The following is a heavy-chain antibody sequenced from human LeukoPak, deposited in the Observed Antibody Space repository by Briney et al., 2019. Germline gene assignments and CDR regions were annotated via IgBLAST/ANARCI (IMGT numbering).Heavy chain of an antibody. V-gene: IGHV4-59*01. CDR2: IYYSGRT. CDR1: GGSLSSYS. D-gene: IGHD3-10*01. J-gene: IGHJ4*02. CDR3: ASDYGSGSYRFDF. Sequence: SETLSLTCTVSGGSLSSYSWSWIRQPPGKGLEWIGYIYYSGRTVYNPSLKSRVTISLDTSKNQFSLKLSSVTAADTAVYYCASDYGSGSYRFDFWGQGTLVSVSS.